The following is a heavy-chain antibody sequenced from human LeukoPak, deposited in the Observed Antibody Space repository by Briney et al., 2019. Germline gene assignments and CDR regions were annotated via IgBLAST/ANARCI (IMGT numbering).Heavy chain of an antibody. V-gene: IGHV5-51*01. CDR1: GYRFTNYW. CDR2: IYPGDSDT. Sequence: GESLKISCKGSGYRFTNYWIGWVRQMPGKGLEWMGIIYPGDSDTRYSPSFQGQVTISADKSISTAYLQWSSLKASDTAMYYCARAVKGSGYDPYYYYMDVWGKGTTVTVSS. D-gene: IGHD5-12*01. J-gene: IGHJ6*03. CDR3: ARAVKGSGYDPYYYYMDV.